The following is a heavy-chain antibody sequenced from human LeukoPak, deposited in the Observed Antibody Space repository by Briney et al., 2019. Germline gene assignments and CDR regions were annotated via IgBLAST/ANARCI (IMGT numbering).Heavy chain of an antibody. Sequence: ASVKVSCKASGYTFTVYYMHWVRPAPGQGLEWMGWINPNSGGTKYAQKFQGRVTMTRDMSISTAYMGLSRLRSDDTAVYYCARDHPDSSGCTEYFQHWGQGTLVTVSS. J-gene: IGHJ1*01. CDR3: ARDHPDSSGCTEYFQH. D-gene: IGHD6-19*01. CDR2: INPNSGGT. CDR1: GYTFTVYY. V-gene: IGHV1-2*02.